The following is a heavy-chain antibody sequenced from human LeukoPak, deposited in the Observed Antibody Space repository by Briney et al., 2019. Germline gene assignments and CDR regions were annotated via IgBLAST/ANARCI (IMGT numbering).Heavy chain of an antibody. CDR3: ANYGSGSYRFDP. Sequence: SETLSLTCAVSGGSISSSNWWSWVRQPPGKGLEWIGEIYHSGSTNYNPSLKSRVTISVDKSKNQFSLKLSSVTAADTAVYYCANYGSGSYRFDPWGQGTLVTVSS. D-gene: IGHD3-10*01. CDR1: GGSISSSNW. J-gene: IGHJ5*02. V-gene: IGHV4-4*02. CDR2: IYHSGST.